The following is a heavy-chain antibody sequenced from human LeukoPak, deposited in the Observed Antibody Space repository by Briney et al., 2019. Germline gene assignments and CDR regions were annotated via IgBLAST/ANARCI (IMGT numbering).Heavy chain of an antibody. Sequence: SETLSLICTVSGGSISSYYWSWTRQPPGKGLEWIGYIYYSGGTNYNPSLKSRVTISVDTSKNQFSLKLSSVTAADTAVYYCARAHCSGGSCYPDYWGQGTLVTVSS. D-gene: IGHD2-15*01. V-gene: IGHV4-59*01. J-gene: IGHJ4*02. CDR3: ARAHCSGGSCYPDY. CDR2: IYYSGGT. CDR1: GGSISSYY.